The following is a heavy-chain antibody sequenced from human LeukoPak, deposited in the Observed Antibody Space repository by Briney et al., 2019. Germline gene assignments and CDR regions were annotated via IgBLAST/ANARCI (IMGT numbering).Heavy chain of an antibody. CDR1: GGSINTNNYY. CDR3: ARVNVPYSSGWLFDY. D-gene: IGHD6-19*01. V-gene: IGHV4-39*01. Sequence: ASETLSLTCSVSGGSINTNNYYWGWIRQRTGKGVEWIGTIYYSGSTFSNPSLQRRATLSVDTTKNLFSLNLSSVTAADAAVYYCARVNVPYSSGWLFDYWGQGTLVTVSS. CDR2: IYYSGST. J-gene: IGHJ4*02.